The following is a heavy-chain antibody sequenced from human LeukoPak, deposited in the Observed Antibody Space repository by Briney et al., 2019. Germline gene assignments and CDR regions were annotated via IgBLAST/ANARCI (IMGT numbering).Heavy chain of an antibody. CDR1: GGSISSYY. J-gene: IGHJ6*03. CDR2: IYTSGST. V-gene: IGHV4-4*09. Sequence: SETLSLTCTVSGGSISSYYWSWVRQPPGKGLEWIGHIYTSGSTNYNPSLKSRVTISVDTSKNQFSLKLSSVTAADTAVYYCARHGVSGSYRDLYYYYYSMDVWGKGTTVTVSS. CDR3: ARHGVSGSYRDLYYYYYSMDV. D-gene: IGHD3-10*01.